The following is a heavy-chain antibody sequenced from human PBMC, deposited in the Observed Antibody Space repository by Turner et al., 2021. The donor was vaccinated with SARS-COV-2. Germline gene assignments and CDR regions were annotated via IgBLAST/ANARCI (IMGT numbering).Heavy chain of an antibody. CDR1: GFTFRPSS. V-gene: IGHV3-23*01. D-gene: IGHD4-17*01. J-gene: IGHJ3*01. Sequence: LESGGGLIQPGGALRPPGTPSGFTFRPSSMVWVRQARGKVLELVAIISGSGRHTNYAASVKGSYTISRENSKNTVSLQMSGLTVEDTALYHGAKSLEVGDSFSEAFDVWGQGTMVIVSS. CDR2: ISGSGRHT. CDR3: AKSLEVGDSFSEAFDV.